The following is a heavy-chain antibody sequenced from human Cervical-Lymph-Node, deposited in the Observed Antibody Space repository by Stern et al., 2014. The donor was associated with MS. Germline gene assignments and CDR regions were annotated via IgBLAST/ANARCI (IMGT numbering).Heavy chain of an antibody. V-gene: IGHV5-51*03. J-gene: IGHJ4*02. CDR2: IFPRDSNT. Sequence: EVQLEESGAEVKKPGESLKISCEASGYLFDDYWIGWVRQMSGRGLELVAIIFPRDSNTRYSPSVQGQVTISADKSISTASLQWSTLKPSAPAIYYWAKSPATPSGYDRFDYWGQGALVTVSS. CDR1: GYLFDDYW. D-gene: IGHD5-12*01. CDR3: AKSPATPSGYDRFDY.